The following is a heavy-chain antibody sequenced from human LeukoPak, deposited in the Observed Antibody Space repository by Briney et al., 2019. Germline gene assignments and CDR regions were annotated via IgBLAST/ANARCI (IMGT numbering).Heavy chain of an antibody. J-gene: IGHJ4*02. Sequence: GGSLRLSCAASGFTFSNAWMNWVRQAPGKGLEWVAFIRYDGSNKYYADSVKGRFTISRDNSKNTLYLQMNSLRGEDTAVYYCAKDSLRERIVGSTTRGVNDYWGQGTLVTVSS. CDR2: IRYDGSNK. V-gene: IGHV3-30*02. D-gene: IGHD1-26*01. CDR3: AKDSLRERIVGSTTRGVNDY. CDR1: GFTFSNAW.